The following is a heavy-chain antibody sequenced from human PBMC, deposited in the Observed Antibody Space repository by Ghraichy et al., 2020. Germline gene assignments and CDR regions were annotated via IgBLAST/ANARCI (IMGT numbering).Heavy chain of an antibody. V-gene: IGHV4-61*02. CDR2: IYTFGNT. CDR1: GGSISSGNYY. CDR3: ARDPSKGYTGSLLV. J-gene: IGHJ4*01. Sequence: SETLSLTCTVSGGSISSGNYYWSWIRQSAGKGLEWIGRIYTFGNTNYNPSLKSRVTMSVDTSKNQFSLKLTSVTAADTAVYYCARDPSKGYTGSLLVWGHGTLVTVSS. D-gene: IGHD1-26*01.